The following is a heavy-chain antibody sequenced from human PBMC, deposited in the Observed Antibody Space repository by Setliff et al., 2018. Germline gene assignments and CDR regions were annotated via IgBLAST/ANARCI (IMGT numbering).Heavy chain of an antibody. Sequence: PSETLSLTCTVSGASVTSFDYYWSWIRQPPGKGLEYIGHISHGVSTSYSPSLKSRLSISADTSKNQFSLKLTSVTAADTAVYYCARTHCTTTSCFYFYYWGQGTVVTVSS. J-gene: IGHJ4*02. CDR3: ARTHCTTTSCFYFYY. V-gene: IGHV4-30-4*01. CDR1: GASVTSFDYY. CDR2: ISHGVST. D-gene: IGHD2-2*01.